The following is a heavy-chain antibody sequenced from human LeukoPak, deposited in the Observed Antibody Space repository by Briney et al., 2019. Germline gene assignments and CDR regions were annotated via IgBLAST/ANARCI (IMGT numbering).Heavy chain of an antibody. D-gene: IGHD3-22*01. CDR2: ISSSSSTI. J-gene: IGHJ4*02. CDR1: GFTFGDYA. V-gene: IGHV3-48*01. Sequence: GGSLRLSCTASGFTFGDYAMTWVRQAPGKGLEWVSYISSSSSTIYYADSVKGRFTISRDNAKNSLYLQMNSLRAEDTAVYYCARVLHKRNYDSSDYYGYWGQGTLVTVSS. CDR3: ARVLHKRNYDSSDYYGY.